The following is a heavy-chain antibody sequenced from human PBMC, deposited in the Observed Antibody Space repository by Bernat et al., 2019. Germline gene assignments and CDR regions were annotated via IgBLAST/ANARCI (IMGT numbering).Heavy chain of an antibody. CDR3: ARDIAMVRGVIKY. D-gene: IGHD3-10*01. J-gene: IGHJ4*02. CDR2: ISGSGGST. V-gene: IGHV3-23*01. Sequence: EVPLLESGGGLVQPGGSLRLSCAASGFTFNSYGMIWVRQPPGKGLEWVSAISGSGGSTYYADSVKGRFTISRDNSKNTLYLQMNSLRAEDTAVYYCARDIAMVRGVIKYWGQGTLVTVSS. CDR1: GFTFNSYG.